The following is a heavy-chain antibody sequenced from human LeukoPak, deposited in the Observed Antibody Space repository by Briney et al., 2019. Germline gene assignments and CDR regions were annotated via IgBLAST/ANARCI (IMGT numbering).Heavy chain of an antibody. D-gene: IGHD2-2*01. V-gene: IGHV4-31*03. CDR2: IYYSGST. Sequence: PSQTLSLTCTVSGGSISSGGYYWGWIRQHPGKGLEWIGYIYYSGSTYYNPSLKSRVTISVDTSKNQFSLKLSSVTAADTAVYYCARSRRPGYCSSTSCYENYYYYYGMDVWGQGTTVTVSS. CDR1: GGSISSGGYY. J-gene: IGHJ6*02. CDR3: ARSRRPGYCSSTSCYENYYYYYGMDV.